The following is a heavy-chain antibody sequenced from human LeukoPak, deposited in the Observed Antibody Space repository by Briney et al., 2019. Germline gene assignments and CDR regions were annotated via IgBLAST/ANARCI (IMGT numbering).Heavy chain of an antibody. CDR2: IYYSGST. CDR3: ASRSGSYYGGVDY. CDR1: GGSISSSSYY. D-gene: IGHD1-26*01. J-gene: IGHJ4*02. Sequence: PSETLSLTCTVSGGSISSSSYYWGWIRQPPGKGLEWIGSIYYSGSTYYNPSLKSRVTISVDTSKNQFSLKLSSVIAADTAVYYCASRSGSYYGGVDYWGQGTLVTVSS. V-gene: IGHV4-39*01.